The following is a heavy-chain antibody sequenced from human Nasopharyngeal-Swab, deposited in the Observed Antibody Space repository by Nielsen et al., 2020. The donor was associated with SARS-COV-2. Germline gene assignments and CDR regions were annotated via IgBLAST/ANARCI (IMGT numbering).Heavy chain of an antibody. Sequence: GESLKISCAASGFTFSTYPMHWVRQAAGKGPEWVSSINGGSNYIYYADSLKGRFTISRDNAKNSLYLQMNSLRAEDTAVYYCARDPIYSSMRNVFDYWGQGTLVTVSS. CDR3: ARDPIYSSMRNVFDY. J-gene: IGHJ4*02. D-gene: IGHD3-10*01. V-gene: IGHV3-21*01. CDR2: INGGSNYI. CDR1: GFTFSTYP.